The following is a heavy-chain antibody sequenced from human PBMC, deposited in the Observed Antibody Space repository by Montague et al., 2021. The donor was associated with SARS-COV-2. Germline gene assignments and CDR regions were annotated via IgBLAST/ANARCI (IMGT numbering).Heavy chain of an antibody. V-gene: IGHV4-59*08. Sequence: SETLSLTCSVSDDSISNYSWSWTRQSPGKGLEWIGYIYYSGSTNYNPSLTSRVTISVDTSKNQVSLKLTSVTAADTAVYYCARHLRVTTVTSHMYHYAMDVWGQGTTVTVSS. CDR2: IYYSGST. J-gene: IGHJ6*02. CDR3: ARHLRVTTVTSHMYHYAMDV. D-gene: IGHD4-11*01. CDR1: DDSISNYS.